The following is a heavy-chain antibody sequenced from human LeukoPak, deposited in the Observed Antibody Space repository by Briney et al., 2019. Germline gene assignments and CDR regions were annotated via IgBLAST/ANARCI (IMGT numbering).Heavy chain of an antibody. CDR3: ARVELATIDHSDS. V-gene: IGHV4-4*07. CDR1: GGSLRLSY. Sequence: SETLSLTCTDSGGSLRLSYWRGLRQPAGKGLEWIGRIYSSGSTNYNPSLKSRVTMSVDTSKNQFSLKLTSVTAADTAVYYCARVELATIDHSDSWGQGILVTASS. CDR2: IYSSGST. D-gene: IGHD5-24*01. J-gene: IGHJ4*02.